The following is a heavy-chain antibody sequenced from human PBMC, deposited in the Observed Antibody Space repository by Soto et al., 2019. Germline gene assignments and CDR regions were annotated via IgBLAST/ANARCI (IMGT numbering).Heavy chain of an antibody. CDR2: ISSSSSTI. V-gene: IGHV3-48*01. D-gene: IGHD5-12*01. J-gene: IGHJ5*02. CDR1: GFTFSSYS. Sequence: PGGSLRLSCAASGFTFSSYSMNWVRQAPGKGLEWVSYISSSSSTIYYADSVKGRFTISRDNAKNSLYLQMNSLRAEDTAVYYCARSGDIYSGYDFLGNWFDPWGQGTQVTVSS. CDR3: ARSGDIYSGYDFLGNWFDP.